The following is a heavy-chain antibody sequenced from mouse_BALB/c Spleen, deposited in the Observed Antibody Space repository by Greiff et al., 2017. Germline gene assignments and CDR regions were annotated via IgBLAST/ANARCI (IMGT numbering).Heavy chain of an antibody. Sequence: QLQESGPELVKPGASVKVSCKASGYAFTSYNMYWVKQSHGKSLEWIGYIDPYNGGTSYNQKFKGKATLTVDKSSSTAYMHLNSLTSEDSAVYYCARSYGYDSPWFAYWGQGTLVTVSA. CDR2: IDPYNGGT. V-gene: IGHV1S135*01. J-gene: IGHJ3*01. CDR1: GYAFTSYN. D-gene: IGHD2-2*01. CDR3: ARSYGYDSPWFAY.